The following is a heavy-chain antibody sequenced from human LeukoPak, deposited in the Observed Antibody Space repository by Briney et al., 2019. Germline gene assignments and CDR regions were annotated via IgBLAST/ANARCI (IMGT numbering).Heavy chain of an antibody. CDR1: GVTFSSYS. CDR3: ARVGARRGPGGY. J-gene: IGHJ4*02. CDR2: ISSSSSTI. D-gene: IGHD4/OR15-4a*01. V-gene: IGHV3-48*02. Sequence: PGGSLRLSCAASGVTFSSYSMNWVRQAPGKGREGVSYISSSSSTIYYADSVKGRFTISRDNAKNSLYLQMNSLRDEDTAVYYCARVGARRGPGGYWGQGTLVTVSS.